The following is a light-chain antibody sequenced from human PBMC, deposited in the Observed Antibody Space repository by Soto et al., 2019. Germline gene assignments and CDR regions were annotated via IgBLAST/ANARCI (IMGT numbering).Light chain of an antibody. Sequence: DIQMTQSPSTLSASVGDRVTITSRASQTISGWLAWYEQKPGKAPKFLIFEASILESGVPSRFSGSRSGTEFTLTIDSLQPDDFATYYCQQYTSYSPTFGQGTKVEI. CDR2: EAS. V-gene: IGKV1-5*03. CDR3: QQYTSYSPT. J-gene: IGKJ1*01. CDR1: QTISGW.